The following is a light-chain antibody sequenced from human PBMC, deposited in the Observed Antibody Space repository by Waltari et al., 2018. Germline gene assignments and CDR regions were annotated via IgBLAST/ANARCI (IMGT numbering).Light chain of an antibody. CDR3: QYSTT. CDR2: KAS. V-gene: IGKV1-5*03. Sequence: DIQMTQSPSTLSASVGDRVTITCRASQSITTWVAWYQQKPGKAPKPLIYKASSLGSGVPSRFSGGGSGTEFTLTISSLQPDDFATYFCQYSTTFGQGTKVEIK. J-gene: IGKJ1*01. CDR1: QSITTW.